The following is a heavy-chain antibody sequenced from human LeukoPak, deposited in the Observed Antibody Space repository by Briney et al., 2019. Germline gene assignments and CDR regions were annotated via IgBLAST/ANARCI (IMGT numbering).Heavy chain of an antibody. CDR3: TKANFRATAGTAVDD. J-gene: IGHJ4*02. D-gene: IGHD6-13*01. V-gene: IGHV3-30-3*01. Sequence: GGSLRLSCAASGFTFSSYAVRWVRQAPGKGLEWVAVISYDGSNKYYADSVKGRFTISRDNSKNMVYLQMNSLRAEDTAVYYCTKANFRATAGTAVDDWGQGTLVTVSS. CDR1: GFTFSSYA. CDR2: ISYDGSNK.